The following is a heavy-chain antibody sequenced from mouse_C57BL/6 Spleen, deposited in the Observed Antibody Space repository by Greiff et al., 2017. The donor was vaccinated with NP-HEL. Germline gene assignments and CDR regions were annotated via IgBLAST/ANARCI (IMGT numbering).Heavy chain of an antibody. J-gene: IGHJ4*01. CDR2: IYPGSGNT. CDR3: ARGYDWAMDY. V-gene: IGHV1-76*01. D-gene: IGHD2-2*01. Sequence: QVQLQQSGAELVRPGASVKLSCKASGYTFTDYYINWVKQRPGQGLEWIARIYPGSGNTYYNEKFKGKATLTAEKSSSTAYMQLRSLTSEDSAVYFCARGYDWAMDYWGQGTSVTVSS. CDR1: GYTFTDYY.